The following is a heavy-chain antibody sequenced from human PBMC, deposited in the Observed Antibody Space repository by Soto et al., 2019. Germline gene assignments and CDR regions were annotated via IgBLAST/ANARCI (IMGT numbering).Heavy chain of an antibody. CDR3: AKDWLAPTYDDFWSGYQSDY. D-gene: IGHD3-3*01. CDR2: ISGSGGST. CDR1: GFTFSSYA. J-gene: IGHJ4*02. V-gene: IGHV3-23*01. Sequence: GGSLRLSCAASGFTFSSYAMSWVRQAPGKGLEWVSAISGSGGSTYYADSVKGRFTISRDNSKNTLYLQMNSLRAEDTAVYYCAKDWLAPTYDDFWSGYQSDYWGQGTLVTVSS.